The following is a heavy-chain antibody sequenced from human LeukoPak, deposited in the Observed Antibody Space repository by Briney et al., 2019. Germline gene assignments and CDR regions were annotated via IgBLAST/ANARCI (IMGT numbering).Heavy chain of an antibody. CDR2: IIPILGIA. CDR1: GGTFSSYA. CDR3: AREGQYYYDSSGYDY. V-gene: IGHV1-69*04. J-gene: IGHJ4*02. D-gene: IGHD3-22*01. Sequence: SVKVSCKASGGTFSSYAISWVRQAPGQGLEWMGRIIPILGIANYAQKFQGRVTITADKSTSTAYMELSSLRSEDTAVYYCAREGQYYYDSSGYDYWGQGTLVTVSS.